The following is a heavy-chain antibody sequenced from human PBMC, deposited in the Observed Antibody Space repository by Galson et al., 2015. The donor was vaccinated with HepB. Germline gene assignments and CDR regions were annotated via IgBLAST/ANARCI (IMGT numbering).Heavy chain of an antibody. CDR3: ARGKNIVATNYYYYYGMDV. V-gene: IGHV1-8*01. Sequence: SVKVSCKASGYTFTSYDINWVRQATGQGLEWMGWMNPNSGNTGYAQKFQGRVTMTRNTSISTAYMELSSLRSEDTAVYYCARGKNIVATNYYYYYGMDVWGQGTTVTVSS. J-gene: IGHJ6*02. CDR1: GYTFTSYD. D-gene: IGHD5-12*01. CDR2: MNPNSGNT.